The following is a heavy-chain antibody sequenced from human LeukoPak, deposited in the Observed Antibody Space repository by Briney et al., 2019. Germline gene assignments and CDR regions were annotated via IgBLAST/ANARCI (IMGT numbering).Heavy chain of an antibody. CDR2: IYYSGST. V-gene: IGHV4-61*08. CDR3: AREEVPAAMTYNWFDP. D-gene: IGHD2-2*01. CDR1: GGSISSGGYY. Sequence: PSETLSLTCTVSGGSISSGGYYWSWIRQPPGKGLEWIAYIYYSGSTDYNPSLKSRVTISLDTFKNQFSLRLSSVTAADTAVYYCAREEVPAAMTYNWFDPWGQGTLVTVSS. J-gene: IGHJ5*02.